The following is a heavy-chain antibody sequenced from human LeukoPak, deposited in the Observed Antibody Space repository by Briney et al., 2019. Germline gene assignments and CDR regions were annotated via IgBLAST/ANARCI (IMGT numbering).Heavy chain of an antibody. D-gene: IGHD3-3*01. J-gene: IGHJ6*03. Sequence: SVKVSCKASGGTFSIYAISWVRQAPGQGLEWMGGIIPIFGTANYAQKFQGRVTITTDESTSTAYMELSSLRSEDTAVYYCARGPFGVVSHYYYYYMDVWGKGTTVTVSS. CDR3: ARGPFGVVSHYYYYYMDV. CDR2: IIPIFGTA. V-gene: IGHV1-69*05. CDR1: GGTFSIYA.